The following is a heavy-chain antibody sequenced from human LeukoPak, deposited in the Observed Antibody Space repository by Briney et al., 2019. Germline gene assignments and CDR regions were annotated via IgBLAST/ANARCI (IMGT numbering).Heavy chain of an antibody. V-gene: IGHV1-18*01. D-gene: IGHD6-19*01. Sequence: ASVKVSCKASGYTFTSYGISWVRQAPGQGLEWMGWISADNGNTNYAQKLQGRVTMTTDTSTSTAYMELRSLRSDDTAVYYCARIAGPYSSGWYPFDYWGQGTLVTVSS. CDR1: GYTFTSYG. CDR2: ISADNGNT. J-gene: IGHJ4*02. CDR3: ARIAGPYSSGWYPFDY.